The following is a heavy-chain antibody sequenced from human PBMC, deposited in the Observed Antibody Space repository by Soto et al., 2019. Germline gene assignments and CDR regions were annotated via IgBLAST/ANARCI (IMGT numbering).Heavy chain of an antibody. CDR1: GFTFSSYG. CDR3: AIDRPNIVVVPAAMRGFDY. CDR2: IWYDGSNK. V-gene: IGHV3-33*01. Sequence: QVQLVESGGGVVQPGRSLRLSCAASGFTFSSYGMHWVRQAPGKGLEWVAVIWYDGSNKYYADSVKGRFTISRDNSKNTLYLEMYSLSAEYTSVYYCAIDRPNIVVVPAAMRGFDYWGQGSLVTVSS. J-gene: IGHJ4*02. D-gene: IGHD2-2*01.